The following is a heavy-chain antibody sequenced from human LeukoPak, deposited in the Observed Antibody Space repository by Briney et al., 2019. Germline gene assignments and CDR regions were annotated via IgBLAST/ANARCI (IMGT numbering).Heavy chain of an antibody. V-gene: IGHV1-2*06. J-gene: IGHJ4*02. Sequence: GASVKVSCKASGYTITGYYMHWVRQAPGEGLEWVGRINPNSGDTNYEQKFQGRVTMTRDTSITTAYMELNRLRPDDTAIYYCARSLSSSWIPSSFDYWGQGTLVTVSS. CDR1: GYTITGYY. D-gene: IGHD6-6*01. CDR3: ARSLSSSWIPSSFDY. CDR2: INPNSGDT.